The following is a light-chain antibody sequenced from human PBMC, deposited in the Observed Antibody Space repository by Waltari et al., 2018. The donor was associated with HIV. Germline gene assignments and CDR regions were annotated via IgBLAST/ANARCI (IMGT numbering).Light chain of an antibody. Sequence: QSVLTQPPSASGTPGQRVTIPCSGSSSNIGSNYVYWYQQLPGPAPKLLIYRNNQRPSGVPDRVSGSKSGTSASLAISGLRSEDEADYYCAAWDNSLSAPVFGGGTKLTVL. J-gene: IGLJ3*02. CDR1: SSNIGSNY. V-gene: IGLV1-47*01. CDR3: AAWDNSLSAPV. CDR2: RNN.